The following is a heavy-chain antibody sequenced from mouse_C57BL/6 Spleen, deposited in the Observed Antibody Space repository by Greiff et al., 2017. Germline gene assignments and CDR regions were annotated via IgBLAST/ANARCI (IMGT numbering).Heavy chain of an antibody. V-gene: IGHV5-17*01. Sequence: EVKLMESGGGLVKPGGSLKLSCAASGFTFSDYGMHWVRQAPEKGLEWVAYISSGSSTIYYADTVKGRFTISRDNAKNTLFLQMTSLRSEDTAMYYCARATGRGYFDVWGTGTTVTVSS. CDR3: ARATGRGYFDV. CDR2: ISSGSSTI. J-gene: IGHJ1*03. CDR1: GFTFSDYG. D-gene: IGHD4-1*01.